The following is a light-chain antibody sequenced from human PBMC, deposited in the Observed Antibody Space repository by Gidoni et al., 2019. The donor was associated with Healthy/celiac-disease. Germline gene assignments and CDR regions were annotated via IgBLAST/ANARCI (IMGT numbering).Light chain of an antibody. V-gene: IGKV1-5*03. CDR3: QQYNSYSRYT. Sequence: DIQMTQSPSTLSASVGDRVTITCRASQSISSWLAWYQQKPGNAPKLLIYKASSLESGVPSRFSGSGSGTEFTLTISSLQPDDFATYYCQQYNSYSRYTFXXXTKLEIK. CDR2: KAS. J-gene: IGKJ2*01. CDR1: QSISSW.